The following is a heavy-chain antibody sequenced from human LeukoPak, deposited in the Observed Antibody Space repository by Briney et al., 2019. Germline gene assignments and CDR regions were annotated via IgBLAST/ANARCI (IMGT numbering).Heavy chain of an antibody. Sequence: SETLSLSCTVSGGSISSSSYYWGWIRQPPGKGLEWIGSIYYSGSTYYNPSLKSRVTISVDTSKNQFSLKLSSVTAADTAVYYCARRGFLEWEYYFDYWGQGTLVTVSS. D-gene: IGHD3-3*01. V-gene: IGHV4-39*01. CDR1: GGSISSSSYY. CDR2: IYYSGST. CDR3: ARRGFLEWEYYFDY. J-gene: IGHJ4*02.